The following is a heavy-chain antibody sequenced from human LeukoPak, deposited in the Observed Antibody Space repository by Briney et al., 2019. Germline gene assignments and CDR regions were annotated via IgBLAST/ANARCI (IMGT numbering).Heavy chain of an antibody. D-gene: IGHD6-19*01. CDR2: IYSGAGT. J-gene: IGHJ4*02. CDR1: GFTVSSNY. Sequence: PGGSLRLSCAASGFTVSSNYMSWVRQAPGKGLEWVSLIYSGAGTYYADSVKGRFTISRDNSKNTLYLQLNSLRAEDTAVYYCARWTVAGTGVDYWGQGTLVTVSS. V-gene: IGHV3-66*01. CDR3: ARWTVAGTGVDY.